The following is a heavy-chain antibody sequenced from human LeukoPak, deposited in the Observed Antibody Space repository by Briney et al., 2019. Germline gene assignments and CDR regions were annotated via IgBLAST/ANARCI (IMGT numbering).Heavy chain of an antibody. D-gene: IGHD6-13*01. CDR3: ASHAIAAAHPNWFDP. J-gene: IGHJ5*02. V-gene: IGHV4-4*07. CDR2: IYTSGST. Sequence: SETLSLTCTVSGGSISSYYWSWIRQPAGKGLEWIGRIYTSGSTNYNPSLKSRVTISVDTSKNQFSLKLSSVTAADTAVYYCASHAIAAAHPNWFDPWGQGTLVTVSS. CDR1: GGSISSYY.